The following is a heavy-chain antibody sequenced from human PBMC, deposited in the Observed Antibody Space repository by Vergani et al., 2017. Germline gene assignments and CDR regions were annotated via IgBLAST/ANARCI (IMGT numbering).Heavy chain of an antibody. D-gene: IGHD2-8*01. J-gene: IGHJ6*01. V-gene: IGHV3-15*07. CDR3: TTDTRYRGNGSLYSLENNLYYGTEV. CDR1: GFSFRNAW. Sequence: EVQLVESGGGIVKPGGSLRLSCVVSGFSFRNAWMNWVRRSPGKGLEWVGRIKSTFDRGTTDYAAAVKGRFNISRDDSNNTLFLQVNGLKTEVIGVCDCTTDTRYRGNGSLYSLENNLYYGTEVSGQG. CDR2: IKSTFDRGTT.